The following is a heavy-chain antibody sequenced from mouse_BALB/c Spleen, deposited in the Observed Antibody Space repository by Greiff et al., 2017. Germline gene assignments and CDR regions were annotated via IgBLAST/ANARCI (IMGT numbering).Heavy chain of an antibody. D-gene: IGHD1-1*02. J-gene: IGHJ1*01. CDR1: GFTFSSYT. V-gene: IGHV5-6-4*01. CDR3: TREGGGHWYFDV. Sequence: EVMLVESGGGLVKPGGSLKLSCAASGFTFSSYTMSWVRQTPEKRLEWVATISSGGSYTYYPDSVKGRFTISRDNAKNTLYLQMSSLKSEDTAMYYCTREGGGHWYFDVWGAGTTVTVSS. CDR2: ISSGGSYT.